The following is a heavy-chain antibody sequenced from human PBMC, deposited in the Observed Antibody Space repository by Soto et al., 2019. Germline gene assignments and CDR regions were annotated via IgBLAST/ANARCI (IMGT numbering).Heavy chain of an antibody. CDR2: VYYTGGT. V-gene: IGHV4-30-4*01. CDR3: ARGSFQVTPFFFDS. CDR1: GGSISTDNYY. Sequence: QVQLQESGPGLVKPSQTLSLTCPVSGGSISTDNYYWIWIRQPPGKGLEWIGYVYYTGGTYYNPYLKRRLTISVDTSKNHFSLKLSSVTAAETDVYYCARGSFQVTPFFFDSWGQGTLVTVSS. J-gene: IGHJ4*02. D-gene: IGHD2-21*02.